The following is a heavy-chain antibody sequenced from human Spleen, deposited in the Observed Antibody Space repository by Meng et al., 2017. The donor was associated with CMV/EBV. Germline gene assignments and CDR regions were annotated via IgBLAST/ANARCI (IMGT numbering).Heavy chain of an antibody. V-gene: IGHV3-33*08. Sequence: GGSLRLSCATSGFTFSDYAMHWVRQAPGKGLEWVAVIRHDGSSKYYEDSMKGRFTISRDNSKNTLYLQMNSLRAEDTAVYYCAREDIVVVPAAIEVIGSFYYYYGMDVWGQGTTVTVSS. CDR3: AREDIVVVPAAIEVIGSFYYYYGMDV. CDR1: GFTFSDYA. J-gene: IGHJ6*02. CDR2: IRHDGSSK. D-gene: IGHD2-2*01.